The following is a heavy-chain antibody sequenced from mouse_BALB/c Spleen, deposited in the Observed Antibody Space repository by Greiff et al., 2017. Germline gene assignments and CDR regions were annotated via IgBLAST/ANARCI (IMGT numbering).Heavy chain of an antibody. V-gene: IGHV1-87*01. CDR2: IYPGDGDT. Sequence: QVHVKQSGAELAKPGASVKMSCKASGYTFTSYWMHWVKQRPGQGLEWIGAIYPGDGDTRYTQKFKGKATLTADKSSSTAYMQLSSLASEDSAVYYCARIGFTTANFDYWGQGTTLTVSS. CDR3: ARIGFTTANFDY. D-gene: IGHD1-2*01. CDR1: GYTFTSYW. J-gene: IGHJ2*01.